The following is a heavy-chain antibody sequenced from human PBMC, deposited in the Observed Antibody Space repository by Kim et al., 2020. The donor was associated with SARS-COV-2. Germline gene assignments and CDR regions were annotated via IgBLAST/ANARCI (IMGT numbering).Heavy chain of an antibody. V-gene: IGHV3-23*03. J-gene: IGHJ5*02. CDR3: APTGLP. CDR1: GFTFSTYI. D-gene: IGHD2-21*02. Sequence: GGSLRLSCAASGFTFSTYILSWVRQAPGKGLEWISVINPAGDKAYYADSVEGPFSVSRDNSKNTQFLEMSSLRTEDTAVYYCAPTGLPWGQGTMVTVSS. CDR2: INPAGDKA.